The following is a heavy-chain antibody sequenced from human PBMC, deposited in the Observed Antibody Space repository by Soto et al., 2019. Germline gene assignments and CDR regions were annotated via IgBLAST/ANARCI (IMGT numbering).Heavy chain of an antibody. D-gene: IGHD2-8*02. CDR1: GGSISSYY. CDR2: ISYSGIT. CDR3: ARGGGVYYVAY. J-gene: IGHJ4*02. Sequence: QVQLQESGPGLVKPSETLSLPCTVSGGSISSYYWSWIRQPPGKGLEWIGYISYSGITDYNPSLKSRVTISVDTSKSQFSLKLSSVTAADTAVYYCARGGGVYYVAYWGQGTLVTVSS. V-gene: IGHV4-59*01.